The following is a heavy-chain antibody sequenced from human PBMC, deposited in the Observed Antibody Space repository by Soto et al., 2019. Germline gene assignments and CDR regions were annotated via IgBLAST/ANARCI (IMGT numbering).Heavy chain of an antibody. J-gene: IGHJ6*02. CDR3: ARPREAGKNYYGVDV. CDR2: IYPGDSDT. V-gene: IGHV5-51*01. Sequence: GHSLTISCKGYGYSFSSYWIGWVRQMPGKGLEWMGCIYPGDSDTRYSPSFQGQVTISADKSISTAYLQWSSLKASDTAMYYCARPREAGKNYYGVDVWGQGTTVTVSS. CDR1: GYSFSSYW. D-gene: IGHD6-19*01.